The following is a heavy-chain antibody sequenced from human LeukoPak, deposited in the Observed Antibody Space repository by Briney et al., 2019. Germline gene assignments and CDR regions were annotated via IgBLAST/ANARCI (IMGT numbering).Heavy chain of an antibody. D-gene: IGHD1-14*01. CDR2: INHSGST. CDR3: ARGTGYNWFDP. Sequence: SETLSLTCAVYGGSFSGYYWSWIRQPQGKGLEWIGEINHSGSTNYNPSLKSRVTISVDTSKNQFSLKLSSVTAADTAVYYCARGTGYNWFDPWGQGTLVTVSS. V-gene: IGHV4-34*01. CDR1: GGSFSGYY. J-gene: IGHJ5*02.